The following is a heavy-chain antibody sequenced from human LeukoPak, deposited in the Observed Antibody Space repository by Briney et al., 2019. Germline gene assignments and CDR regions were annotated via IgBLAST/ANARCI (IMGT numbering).Heavy chain of an antibody. CDR2: IKPDSGGT. D-gene: IGHD7-27*01. J-gene: IGHJ4*02. CDR3: ARDHNWGPDY. CDR1: GYTFTDHY. V-gene: IGHV1-2*02. Sequence: ASVKVSCKASGYTFTDHYMHWVRQAPGQGLEWVGWIKPDSGGTHYSQKFQGRVTLTTDTSIRTAYMGLGGLRSDDSAVYFCARDHNWGPDYWGQGTLVTVSS.